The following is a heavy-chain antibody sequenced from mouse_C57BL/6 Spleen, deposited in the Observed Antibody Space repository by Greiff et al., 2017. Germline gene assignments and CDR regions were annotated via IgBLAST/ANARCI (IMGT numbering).Heavy chain of an antibody. V-gene: IGHV1-81*01. CDR1: GYTFTSYG. CDR2: IYPRSGNT. J-gene: IGHJ3*01. D-gene: IGHD2-3*01. CDR3: ARFDDYSGEFAY. Sequence: QVQLQQSGAELARPGASVKLSCKASGYTFTSYGISWVKQRTGQGLEWIGEIYPRSGNTYYNVKFKGKATLTADKSSSTAYMELRSLTSEDSAVYFCARFDDYSGEFAYWGQGTLVTVSA.